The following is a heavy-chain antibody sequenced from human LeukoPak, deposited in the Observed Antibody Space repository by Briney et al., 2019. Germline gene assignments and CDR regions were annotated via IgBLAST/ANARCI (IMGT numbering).Heavy chain of an antibody. CDR1: GGSISSYY. V-gene: IGHV4-59*01. CDR2: ICYNGST. Sequence: SETLSLTCTVSGGSISSYYWSWIRQPPGKGLEWIGYICYNGSTNYNPSLKSRVTISLDTSKNQLSLKLSSVTAADTAVYYCARVVQLTPPPSYYYYYYMVVWRKGTTVTVSS. CDR3: ARVVQLTPPPSYYYYYYMVV. J-gene: IGHJ6*03. D-gene: IGHD6-6*01.